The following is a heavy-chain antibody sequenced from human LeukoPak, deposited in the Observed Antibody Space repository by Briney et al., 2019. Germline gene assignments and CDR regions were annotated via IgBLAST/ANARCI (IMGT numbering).Heavy chain of an antibody. CDR1: GGSISSYY. CDR2: IYYSGST. Sequence: PSETLSLTCTVSGGSISSYYWSWIRQPPGKGLEWIGYIYYSGSTNYNPSLKSRVTISVDTSKNQFSLKLSSVTAADTAVYYCARHRGDYYDSSGPNAMPKDWGQGTLVTVSS. V-gene: IGHV4-59*08. D-gene: IGHD3-22*01. CDR3: ARHRGDYYDSSGPNAMPKD. J-gene: IGHJ4*02.